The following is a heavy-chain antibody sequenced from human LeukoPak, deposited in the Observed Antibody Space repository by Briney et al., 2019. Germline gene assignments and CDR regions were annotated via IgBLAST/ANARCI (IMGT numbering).Heavy chain of an antibody. J-gene: IGHJ6*03. V-gene: IGHV3-23*01. Sequence: GGSLRLSCAASGFTFSSYAMSWVRQAPGKGLEWVSAISGSGGSTYYADSVKGRSTISRDNSKNTLYLQMNSLRAEDTAVYYCAKAAAAGTRYYYYYMDVWGKGTTVTVSS. CDR3: AKAAAAGTRYYYYYMDV. CDR2: ISGSGGST. CDR1: GFTFSSYA. D-gene: IGHD6-13*01.